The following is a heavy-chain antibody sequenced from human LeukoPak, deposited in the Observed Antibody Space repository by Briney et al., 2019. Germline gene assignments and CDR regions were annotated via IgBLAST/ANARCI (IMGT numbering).Heavy chain of an antibody. CDR3: ARYENGGIDY. Sequence: GGSLRLSCAASGFTFSSYAMSWVRQAPGKGLEWVSATTGSGDKLFYADSVKGRFTISRDNSKNTLYLQMNNLRAEDTAVYYCARYENGGIDYWGQGTLVTASS. CDR1: GFTFSSYA. V-gene: IGHV3-23*01. CDR2: TTGSGDKL. D-gene: IGHD2-15*01. J-gene: IGHJ4*02.